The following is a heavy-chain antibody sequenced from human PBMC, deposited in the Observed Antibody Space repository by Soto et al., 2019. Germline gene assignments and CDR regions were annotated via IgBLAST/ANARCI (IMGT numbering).Heavy chain of an antibody. D-gene: IGHD3-9*01. V-gene: IGHV1-18*03. Sequence: QVQLVQSGAEVKKPGASVKVSCKASGYTFTSYGISWVRQAPGQGREWMGWISAYNGNTNYEQKLEGKVSMTTDTTTMIADMELSIMNFEHIGVNYCARDYTHYDISTRYYEGHSIVPRGKGTLVTVSS. J-gene: IGHJ5*02. CDR3: ARDYTHYDISTRYYEGHSIVP. CDR1: GYTFTSYG. CDR2: ISAYNGNT.